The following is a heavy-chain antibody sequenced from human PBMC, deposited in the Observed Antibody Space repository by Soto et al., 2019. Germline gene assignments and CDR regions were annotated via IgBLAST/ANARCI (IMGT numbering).Heavy chain of an antibody. V-gene: IGHV4-31*03. J-gene: IGHJ6*04. D-gene: IGHD4-17*01. CDR2: IYYSGST. Sequence: LTCTVSGGSISSGGYYWSWIRQHPGKGLGWIGYIYYSGSTYYNPSLKSRVTISVDTSKNQFSLKLSSVTAADTAVYYCARDTPSLPREVYGDSFGNYYYYGMDVWGKGTTVNVSS. CDR3: ARDTPSLPREVYGDSFGNYYYYGMDV. CDR1: GGSISSGGYY.